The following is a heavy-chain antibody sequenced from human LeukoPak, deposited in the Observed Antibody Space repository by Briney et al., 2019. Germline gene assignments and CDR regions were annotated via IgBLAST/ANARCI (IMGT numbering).Heavy chain of an antibody. CDR2: INLNSGNT. D-gene: IGHD2-15*01. CDR3: ARVDGSPDY. Sequence: GASVKVSCTASGYTFTRYDNNWVRQATGQGLEWMGWINLNSGNTGYAQKFQGRVTITRDTSIRTAYMEVSSLRSEDTAVYYCARVDGSPDYWGQGTLLTVSS. J-gene: IGHJ4*02. CDR1: GYTFTRYD. V-gene: IGHV1-8*03.